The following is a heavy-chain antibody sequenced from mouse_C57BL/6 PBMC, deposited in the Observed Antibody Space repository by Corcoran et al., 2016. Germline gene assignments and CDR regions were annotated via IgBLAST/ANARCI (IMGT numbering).Heavy chain of an antibody. CDR1: GYTFTDYY. V-gene: IGHV1-26*01. CDR3: ARWGTTVVEAY. Sequence: EVQLQQSGPELVKPGASVKISCKASGYTFTDYYMNWVKQSHGKSLEWIGDINPNNGGTSYNQKFKGKATLTVDKSSSTAYMELRSLTSEDSAVYYCARWGTTVVEAYWGQGTLVTVSA. D-gene: IGHD1-1*01. CDR2: INPNNGGT. J-gene: IGHJ3*01.